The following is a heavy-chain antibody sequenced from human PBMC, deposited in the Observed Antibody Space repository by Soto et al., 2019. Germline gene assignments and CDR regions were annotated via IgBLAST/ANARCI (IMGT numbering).Heavy chain of an antibody. V-gene: IGHV3-23*01. D-gene: IGHD6-19*01. Sequence: EVQLLESGGGLVQPGGSLRLSCAASGFTFSSDAMSWVRQAPGKGLEWVSAISGSGGSTYYADSVKGRFTISRDNSKNTLYLQMNSLRAEDTAVYYCAKVNGYSSGWFDYWGQGTLATVSS. CDR3: AKVNGYSSGWFDY. CDR1: GFTFSSDA. J-gene: IGHJ4*02. CDR2: ISGSGGST.